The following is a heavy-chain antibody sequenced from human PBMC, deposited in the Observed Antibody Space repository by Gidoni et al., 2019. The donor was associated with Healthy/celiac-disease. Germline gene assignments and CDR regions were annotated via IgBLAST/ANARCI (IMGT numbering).Heavy chain of an antibody. CDR3: TTHTEIQLWLYDAFDI. J-gene: IGHJ3*02. CDR1: GFTFSNAW. V-gene: IGHV3-15*01. D-gene: IGHD5-18*01. Sequence: EVQLVESGGGLVKPGGSLRLSCAASGFTFSNAWMSWVRQAPGKGLEWVGRIKSKTDGGTTDYAAPVKGRFTISRDDSKNTLYLQMNSLKTEDTAVYYCTTHTEIQLWLYDAFDIWGQGTMVTVSS. CDR2: IKSKTDGGTT.